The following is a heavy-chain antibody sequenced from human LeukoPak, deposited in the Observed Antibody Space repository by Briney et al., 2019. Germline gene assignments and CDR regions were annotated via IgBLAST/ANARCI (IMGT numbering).Heavy chain of an antibody. D-gene: IGHD2-2*01. CDR2: ISYDENNK. J-gene: IGHJ4*02. Sequence: PGRSLRLSCAASGFTFSDYGMHWVRQAPGKGLEWVAVISYDENNKDYADSVKGRFTISRDNSKNTVYLQMNSLRTEDTAVYYCAKSGCGNTRCYVNYWGQGTLVTVSS. CDR3: AKSGCGNTRCYVNY. V-gene: IGHV3-30*18. CDR1: GFTFSDYG.